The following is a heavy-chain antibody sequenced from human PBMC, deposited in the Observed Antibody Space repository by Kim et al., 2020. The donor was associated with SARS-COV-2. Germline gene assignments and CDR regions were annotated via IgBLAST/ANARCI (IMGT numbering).Heavy chain of an antibody. Sequence: GGSLRLSCAASGFTFSSYGMHWVRQAPGKGLEWVAVIWYDGSNKYYADSVKGRFTISRDNSKNTLYLQMNSLRAEDTAVYYCARGGVEMATILYYFDYWGQGTLVTVSS. CDR1: GFTFSSYG. CDR3: ARGGVEMATILYYFDY. D-gene: IGHD5-12*01. V-gene: IGHV3-33*01. J-gene: IGHJ4*02. CDR2: IWYDGSNK.